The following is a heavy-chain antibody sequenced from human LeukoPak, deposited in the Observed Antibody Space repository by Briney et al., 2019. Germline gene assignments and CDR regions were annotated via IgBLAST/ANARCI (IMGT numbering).Heavy chain of an antibody. CDR2: ISGSGGST. J-gene: IGHJ3*02. D-gene: IGHD6-13*01. Sequence: GGSLRLSCAASGFTFSSYAMSWVRQAPGKGLEWVSAISGSGGSTYYADSVKGRFTISRDNSKNTLYLQMNSLRAEDTAVYYCARDSGAGSSSWKSPVDAFDIWGQGTMVTVSS. V-gene: IGHV3-23*01. CDR3: ARDSGAGSSSWKSPVDAFDI. CDR1: GFTFSSYA.